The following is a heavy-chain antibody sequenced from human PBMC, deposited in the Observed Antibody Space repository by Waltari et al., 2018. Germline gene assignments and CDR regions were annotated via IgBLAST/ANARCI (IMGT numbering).Heavy chain of an antibody. Sequence: QVQLQESGPGLVKPSQTLSLPCTVSGGSIRSGDYYLSWIRQPPGKGLEWIGYIYYSGSTYYNPSLKSRVTISVDTSKNQFSLKLSSVTAADTAVYYCARAGSGVLLDYWGQGTLVTVSS. CDR3: ARAGSGVLLDY. D-gene: IGHD2-15*01. CDR1: GGSIRSGDYY. V-gene: IGHV4-30-4*08. CDR2: IYYSGST. J-gene: IGHJ4*02.